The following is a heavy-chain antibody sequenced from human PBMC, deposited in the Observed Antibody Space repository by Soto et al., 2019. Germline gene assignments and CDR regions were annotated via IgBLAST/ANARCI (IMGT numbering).Heavy chain of an antibody. J-gene: IGHJ6*03. V-gene: IGHV3-23*01. CDR1: GFTFSSYA. D-gene: IGHD3-3*01. CDR3: AKFRRGLRFLEWLSYMDV. CDR2: ISGSGGST. Sequence: GGSLRLSCAASGFTFSSYAMSWVPQAPGKGLEWVSAISGSGGSTYYADSVKGRFTISRDNSKNTLYLQMNSLRAEDTAVYYCAKFRRGLRFLEWLSYMDVWGKGTTVTVSS.